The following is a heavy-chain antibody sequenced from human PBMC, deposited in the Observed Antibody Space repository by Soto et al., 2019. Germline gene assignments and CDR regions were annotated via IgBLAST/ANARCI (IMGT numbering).Heavy chain of an antibody. D-gene: IGHD6-25*01. V-gene: IGHV3-15*07. CDR3: ATSRASGFCFDY. CDR1: GFTFNNAW. CDR2: IKSNSAGGTV. J-gene: IGHJ4*02. Sequence: GSLRLSCATSGFTFNNAWMNWVRQAPGKGLEWVGRIKSNSAGGTVDYTAPVKGRFTISRDDSENTLYLQMDSLRPEDTAVYYCATSRASGFCFDYWGQGA.